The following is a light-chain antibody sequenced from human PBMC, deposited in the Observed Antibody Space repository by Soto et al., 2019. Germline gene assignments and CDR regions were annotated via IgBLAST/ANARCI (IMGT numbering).Light chain of an antibody. CDR2: DVS. V-gene: IGLV2-14*03. CDR3: SSYTTSNTRQIV. J-gene: IGLJ1*01. Sequence: QSVLTQPAFVSGSPGQSITISCTGTSSDVGGYNYVSWYQHHPGKAPKLIIYDVSNRPSGVSNRFSGSKSGNTASLTISGLQPEDEADYYCSSYTTSNTRQIVFGTGTKVTVL. CDR1: SSDVGGYNY.